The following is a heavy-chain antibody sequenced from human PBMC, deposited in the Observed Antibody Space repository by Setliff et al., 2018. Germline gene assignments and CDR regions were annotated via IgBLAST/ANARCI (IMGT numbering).Heavy chain of an antibody. D-gene: IGHD6-6*01. CDR2: INHRGST. CDR3: ARGRNIAARLFDS. Sequence: SETLSLTCATYGGTFSDYHWTWIRQSPEKGLEWIGEINHRGSTNYNPSLKSRVTISIDTSKDQFSLKLISMTAADTAVYYCARGRNIAARLFDSWGQGTRVTISS. V-gene: IGHV4-34*01. CDR1: GGTFSDYH. J-gene: IGHJ4*02.